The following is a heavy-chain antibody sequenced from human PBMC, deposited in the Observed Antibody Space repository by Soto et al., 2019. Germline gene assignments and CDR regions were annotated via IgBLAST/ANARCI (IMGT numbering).Heavy chain of an antibody. CDR3: AKRSGQDSGWGAFDI. V-gene: IGHV3-23*01. D-gene: IGHD6-19*01. J-gene: IGHJ3*02. CDR2: IGGSGGST. Sequence: EVQLLESGGGLVQPGGSLRLSCAASGFTFSSYAMSWVRQAPGKGLEWVSAIGGSGGSTYYADSVKGRFTISRDNSKNTLDMHMNSLTAEDTAVYYCAKRSGQDSGWGAFDIWGQGTMVTVSS. CDR1: GFTFSSYA.